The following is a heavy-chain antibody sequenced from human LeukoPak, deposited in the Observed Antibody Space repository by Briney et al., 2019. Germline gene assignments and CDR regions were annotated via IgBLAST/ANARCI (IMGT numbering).Heavy chain of an antibody. Sequence: GGSLRLSCAASGYTFSSYAMSWVRQAPGKGLEWVSAISGSGGSTYYADSVKGRFTISRDNSKNTLYLQMNSLRAEDTAVYYCAKADSSGYIFDYWGQGTLVTVSS. D-gene: IGHD3-22*01. V-gene: IGHV3-23*01. CDR3: AKADSSGYIFDY. CDR1: GYTFSSYA. CDR2: ISGSGGST. J-gene: IGHJ4*02.